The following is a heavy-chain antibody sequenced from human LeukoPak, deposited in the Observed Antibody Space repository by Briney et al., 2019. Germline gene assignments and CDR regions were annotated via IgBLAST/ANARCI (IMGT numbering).Heavy chain of an antibody. CDR3: ARGDAMVTSSLDY. D-gene: IGHD5-18*01. CDR2: INHSGST. V-gene: IGHV4-34*01. Sequence: SETLSLTCAVYGGSFSGYYWSWIRQPPGKGLEWIGEINHSGSTNYNPSLKSRVTISVDTSKNQFSLKLSSVTAADTAVYYCARGDAMVTSSLDYWGQGTLVIASS. CDR1: GGSFSGYY. J-gene: IGHJ4*02.